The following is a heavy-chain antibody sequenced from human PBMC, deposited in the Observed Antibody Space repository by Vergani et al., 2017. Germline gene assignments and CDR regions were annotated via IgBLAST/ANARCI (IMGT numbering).Heavy chain of an antibody. CDR1: GFTFGDHG. V-gene: IGHV3-30-3*01. CDR2: ISYDGTNK. D-gene: IGHD2-15*01. Sequence: QVQLVESGGGMIQPGRSLRLSCAASGFTFGDHGFHWVRRPPGKGLEWEALISYDGTNKYYTNSVRGRFTISRDNSKNTLYLQMNRLRPEDTAVYYCATAGAAYCRGASCYDFFEYWCQGTLVTVAS. CDR3: ATAGAAYCRGASCYDFFEY. J-gene: IGHJ4*02.